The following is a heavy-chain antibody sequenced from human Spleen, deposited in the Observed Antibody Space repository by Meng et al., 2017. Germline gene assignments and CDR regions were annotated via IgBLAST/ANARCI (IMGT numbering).Heavy chain of an antibody. CDR2: INHSGST. CDR3: ARGPTTMAHDFDY. CDR1: GGSFSDYY. J-gene: IGHJ4*02. Sequence: QGQLQRWGPWLWKRSETLSLTCVVSGGSFSDYYWSWIRQPPGKGLEWIGEINHSGSTNYNPSLESRATISVDTSQNNLSLKLSSVTAADSAVYYCARGPTTMAHDFDYWGQGTLVTVSS. V-gene: IGHV4-34*01. D-gene: IGHD4-11*01.